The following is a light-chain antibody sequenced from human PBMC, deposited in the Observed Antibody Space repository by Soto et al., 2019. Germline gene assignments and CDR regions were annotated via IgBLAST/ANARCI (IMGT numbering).Light chain of an antibody. J-gene: IGKJ4*01. CDR1: QDISNY. Sequence: DIQMTQSPSSLSASVGDRVTITCRTSQDISNYLAWYRQKPGKVPKLLIYAASTLQSGVPSRFSGGGSGTDFSLTISSLQPEDVATYYCQKYNSAPPTFGGGTKVEIQ. CDR3: QKYNSAPPT. V-gene: IGKV1-27*01. CDR2: AAS.